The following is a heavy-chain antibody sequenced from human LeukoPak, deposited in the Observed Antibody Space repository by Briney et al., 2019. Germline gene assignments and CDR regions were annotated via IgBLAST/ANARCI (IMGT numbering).Heavy chain of an antibody. CDR2: INSDGSST. Sequence: RPGRSLRLSCAVSGFTFSSYGMHWVRQAPGKGLVWVSRINSDGSSTSYADSVKGRFTISRDNAKNTLYLQMNSLRVEDTAVYYCASYYGGNSFLAPRPDYWGQGTLVTVSS. J-gene: IGHJ4*02. V-gene: IGHV3-74*01. CDR3: ASYYGGNSFLAPRPDY. CDR1: GFTFSSYG. D-gene: IGHD4-23*01.